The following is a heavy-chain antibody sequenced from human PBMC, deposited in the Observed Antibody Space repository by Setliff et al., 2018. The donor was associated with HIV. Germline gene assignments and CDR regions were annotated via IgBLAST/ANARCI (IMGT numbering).Heavy chain of an antibody. CDR2: IVPVLGIT. CDR3: ATDSSGYYLGGSDY. V-gene: IGHV1-69*10. J-gene: IGHJ4*02. Sequence: SVKVSCKASGYTFTGWYMHWVRQAPGQELEWMGGIVPVLGITNYSPKFQGRVTITADESTSTVYMELNSLRSEDTAVYYCATDSSGYYLGGSDYWGQGTLVTVSS. D-gene: IGHD3-22*01. CDR1: GYTFTGWY.